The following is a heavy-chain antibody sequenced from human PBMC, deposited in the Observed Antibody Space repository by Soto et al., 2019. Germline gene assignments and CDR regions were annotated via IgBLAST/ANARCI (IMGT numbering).Heavy chain of an antibody. V-gene: IGHV3-33*01. CDR1: GFTFSSYG. CDR2: IWYDGSNK. J-gene: IGHJ6*02. CDR3: ARDMAGRFLEWLLPTDL. D-gene: IGHD3-3*01. Sequence: GGSLRLSCAASGFTFSSYGMHWVRQAPGKGLEWVAVIWYDGSNKYYADSVKGRFTISRDNSKNTLYLQMNSLRAEDTAVYYCARDMAGRFLEWLLPTDLWGQGTTVTVSS.